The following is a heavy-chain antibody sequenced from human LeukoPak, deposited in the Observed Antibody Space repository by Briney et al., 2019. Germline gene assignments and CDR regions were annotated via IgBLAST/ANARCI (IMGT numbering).Heavy chain of an antibody. V-gene: IGHV3-43*02. CDR2: ISGDGDSS. D-gene: IGHD1-1*01. CDR3: ARDLGGRQAIDY. Sequence: PGGSLRLSCAASGFIFDDYAMHWFRQAPGKGLEWVSLISGDGDSSYYVDSGKGRFTTSRDNSKNSLYLQMNSLRTEDTALYYCARDLGGRQAIDYWGQGTLVTVSS. J-gene: IGHJ4*02. CDR1: GFIFDDYA.